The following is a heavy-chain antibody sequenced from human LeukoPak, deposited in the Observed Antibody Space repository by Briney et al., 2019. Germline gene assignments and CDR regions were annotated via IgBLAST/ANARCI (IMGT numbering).Heavy chain of an antibody. D-gene: IGHD3-10*01. J-gene: IGHJ4*02. CDR1: GFTFSSYC. CDR2: ITGSGIDM. Sequence: GGSLRLSCAASGFTFSSYCMSWVRLAPGRGLEWVSGITGSGIDMEYADSVKGRFTVSRDNSKSTLYLQMTSLRAEDTAVYYCVFGVRGIIPNPFNYWGQGTLVTVSS. V-gene: IGHV3-23*01. CDR3: VFGVRGIIPNPFNY.